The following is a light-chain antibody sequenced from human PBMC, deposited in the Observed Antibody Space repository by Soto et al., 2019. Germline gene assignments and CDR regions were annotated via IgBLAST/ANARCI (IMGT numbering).Light chain of an antibody. Sequence: EIVLTQSPGTLSLSPGERATLSCGASQSVSSNYLAWYQQKPGQAPRLLIYAASSSATVIPDRFSGSGSGADFTLTITSLEPEDFAVYYFQQDSSSPLTLGGVTKIEIK. CDR2: AAS. CDR1: QSVSSNY. V-gene: IGKV3-20*01. CDR3: QQDSSSPLT. J-gene: IGKJ4*01.